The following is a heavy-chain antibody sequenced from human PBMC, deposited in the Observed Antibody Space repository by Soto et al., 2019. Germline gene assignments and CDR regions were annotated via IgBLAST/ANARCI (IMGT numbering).Heavy chain of an antibody. CDR1: GGTFSSYT. J-gene: IGHJ3*02. D-gene: IGHD5-18*01. V-gene: IGHV1-69*02. Sequence: QVQLVQSGAEVKKPGSSVKVSCKASGGTFSSYTISWVRQAPGQGLEWMGRIIPILGIANYAQKFQGRVTXXAXKXXSTAYMELSSLRSEDTAVYYCARPAAMASWGAFDIWGQGTMVTVSS. CDR2: IIPILGIA. CDR3: ARPAAMASWGAFDI.